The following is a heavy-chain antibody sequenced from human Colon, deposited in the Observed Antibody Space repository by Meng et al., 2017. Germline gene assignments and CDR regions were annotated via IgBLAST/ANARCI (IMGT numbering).Heavy chain of an antibody. J-gene: IGHJ4*02. CDR3: SKTTADGSSGYYAY. V-gene: IGHV3-73*01. D-gene: IGHD3-22*01. CDR2: IRSKANSYAT. Sequence: GESLKISCAASGFTFSGSALHWVRQASGKGLEWVGRIRSKANSYATAYAASVEGRFTISRDESQNTAYLKMTSLKTEDTAVYYCSKTTADGSSGYYAYWGQGTQVTVSS. CDR1: GFTFSGSA.